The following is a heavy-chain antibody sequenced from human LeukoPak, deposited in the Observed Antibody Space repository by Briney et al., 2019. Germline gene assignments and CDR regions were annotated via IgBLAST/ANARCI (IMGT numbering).Heavy chain of an antibody. CDR3: ANVAAAGTGGAFDI. CDR1: GFTFSSYA. D-gene: IGHD6-13*01. V-gene: IGHV3-30-3*01. J-gene: IGHJ3*02. CDR2: ISYDGSNK. Sequence: PGGSLRLSCAASGFTFSSYAMHWVRQAPGKGLEWVAVISYDGSNKYYADSVKGRFTISRDNSKSTLYLQMNSLRAEDTAVYYCANVAAAGTGGAFDIWGQGTMVTVSS.